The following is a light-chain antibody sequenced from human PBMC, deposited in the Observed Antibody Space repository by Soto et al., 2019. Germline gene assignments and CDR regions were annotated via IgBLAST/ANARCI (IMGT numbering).Light chain of an antibody. V-gene: IGKV3-20*01. CDR2: GAS. CDR1: QSVSRSY. CDR3: QQYGGSLPAPLT. Sequence: EIVLTQSPGTLSLSPGERATLSCRASQSVSRSYFAWYQQKPGQAPRLLISGASSRATGIPDRLSGSGSGTDCTLTISRLEPHDFAVYYCQQYGGSLPAPLTLGGGTKVEIK. J-gene: IGKJ4*01.